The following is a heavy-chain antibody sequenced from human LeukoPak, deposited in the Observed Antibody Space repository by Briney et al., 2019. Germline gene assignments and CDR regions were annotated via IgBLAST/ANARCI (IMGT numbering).Heavy chain of an antibody. D-gene: IGHD4-17*01. V-gene: IGHV3-21*01. J-gene: IGHJ4*02. CDR2: ISSSSSYI. Sequence: NPGGSLRLSCAASGFTFSSYSMNWVRQAPGKGLEWVSSISSSSSYIYYADSVKGRFTISRDNAKNSLYLQMNSLRAEDTAVYHCARGPTYGDYLDYWGQGTLVTVSS. CDR3: ARGPTYGDYLDY. CDR1: GFTFSSYS.